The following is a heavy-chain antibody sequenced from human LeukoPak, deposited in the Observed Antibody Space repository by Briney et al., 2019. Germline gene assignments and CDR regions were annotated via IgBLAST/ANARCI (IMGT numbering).Heavy chain of an antibody. CDR3: ARVNCSGGSCYDGLDP. J-gene: IGHJ5*02. CDR2: INHSGST. V-gene: IGHV4-34*01. CDR1: GGSFSGYY. Sequence: TSETLSLTCAVYGGSFSGYYWSWIRQPPGKGLEWIGEINHSGSTNYNPSLKSRVTISVDTSKNQFSLKLSSVTAADTAVYYCARVNCSGGSCYDGLDPWGQGTLVTVSS. D-gene: IGHD2-15*01.